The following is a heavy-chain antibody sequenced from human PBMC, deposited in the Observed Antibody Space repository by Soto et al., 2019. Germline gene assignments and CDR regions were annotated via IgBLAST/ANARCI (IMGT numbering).Heavy chain of an antibody. Sequence: ASVKVSCKASGYTFTSYGISWVRQAPGQGLEWMGWISAYNGNTNYAQKLQGRVTMTTDTSTSTAYMELRSLRSDDTAVYYCARDLPDIDFWSGPDYWGQGTLVTVSS. CDR1: GYTFTSYG. D-gene: IGHD3-3*01. J-gene: IGHJ4*02. CDR3: ARDLPDIDFWSGPDY. CDR2: ISAYNGNT. V-gene: IGHV1-18*01.